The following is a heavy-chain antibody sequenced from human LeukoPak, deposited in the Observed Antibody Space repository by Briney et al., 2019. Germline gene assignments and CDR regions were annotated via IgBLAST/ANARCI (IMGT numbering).Heavy chain of an antibody. V-gene: IGHV3-21*01. CDR3: ASFGSSWPFDY. CDR2: ISSSSSYI. J-gene: IGHJ4*02. D-gene: IGHD6-13*01. Sequence: NPGGSLRLSCAASGFTFSSYSMNWVRQAPGKGLEWVSSISSSSSYIYYADSVKGRFTISRDNAKNSLYLQMNSLRAEDTAVYYCASFGSSWPFDYWGQGTLVTVSS. CDR1: GFTFSSYS.